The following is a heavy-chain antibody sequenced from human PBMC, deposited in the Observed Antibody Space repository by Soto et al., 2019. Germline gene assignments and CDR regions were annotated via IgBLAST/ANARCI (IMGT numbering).Heavy chain of an antibody. CDR2: IIPIFGTA. CDR3: ASPEGYSYGLYYFDY. V-gene: IGHV1-69*01. J-gene: IGHJ4*02. D-gene: IGHD5-18*01. CDR1: GGTFSSYA. Sequence: HVQLVQSGAEVKKPRSSVNVSCKASGGTFSSYAISWVRQAPGQGLEWMGGIIPIFGTANYAQKFQGRVTITADESTSTAYVELSSLRSEDRAVYYCASPEGYSYGLYYFDYWGQGTLVTVSS.